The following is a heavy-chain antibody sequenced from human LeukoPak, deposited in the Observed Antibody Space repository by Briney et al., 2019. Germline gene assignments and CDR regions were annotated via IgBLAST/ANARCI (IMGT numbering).Heavy chain of an antibody. CDR2: INIDGSDI. V-gene: IGHV3-74*01. CDR1: GFTFSSYW. CDR3: AKDEVATIWAY. Sequence: GGSLRLSCAASGFTFSSYWMFWVRQAPGKGLVWVSRINIDGSDITYADSVKGRFTISRDNAKNTLYLQMNSLRAEDTAVYYCAKDEVATIWAYWGQGTLVTVSS. J-gene: IGHJ4*02. D-gene: IGHD5-12*01.